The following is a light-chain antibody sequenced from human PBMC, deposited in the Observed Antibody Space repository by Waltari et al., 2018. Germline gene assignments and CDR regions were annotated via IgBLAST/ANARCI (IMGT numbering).Light chain of an antibody. J-gene: IGLJ3*02. CDR3: CSYAGRYTWV. Sequence: QSALTQPRSVSGSPGQSVTISCTGASSDVGSNNRVSWYQQPPGTAPKLIIHDVDKRPSGVPDCFAGSKSGNTASLTISGLQGEDEADYYCCSYAGRYTWVFGGGTKLTVL. V-gene: IGLV2-11*01. CDR2: DVD. CDR1: SSDVGSNNR.